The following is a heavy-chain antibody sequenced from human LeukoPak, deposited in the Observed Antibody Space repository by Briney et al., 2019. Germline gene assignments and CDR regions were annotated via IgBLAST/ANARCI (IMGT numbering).Heavy chain of an antibody. V-gene: IGHV1-2*02. D-gene: IGHD3-10*01. CDR3: ATRGVSAHPGPYYYYGMDV. J-gene: IGHJ6*02. CDR2: INPNSGGT. CDR1: GYTFTCYY. Sequence: APVKVSCKASGYTFTCYYMHWVRQAPGQGLEWMGWINPNSGGTNYAQKFQGRVTMTRDTSISTAYMELSRLRSDDTAVYYCATRGVSAHPGPYYYYGMDVWGQGTTVTVSS.